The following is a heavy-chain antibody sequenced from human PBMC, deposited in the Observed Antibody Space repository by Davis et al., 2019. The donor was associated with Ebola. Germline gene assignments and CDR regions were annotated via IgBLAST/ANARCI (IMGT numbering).Heavy chain of an antibody. D-gene: IGHD1-26*01. CDR3: ARLGAGAVGDRGLDY. CDR1: GGSISTSNW. CDR2: IFHTGSA. J-gene: IGHJ4*02. V-gene: IGHV4-4*02. Sequence: SETLSLTCAVSGGSISTSNWWRWVRQSPGKGLEWIGEIFHTGSANYNPSLKSRVTISVDKSRNQFSLKLSSVTAADTAVYYCARLGAGAVGDRGLDYWGQGTLVTVSS.